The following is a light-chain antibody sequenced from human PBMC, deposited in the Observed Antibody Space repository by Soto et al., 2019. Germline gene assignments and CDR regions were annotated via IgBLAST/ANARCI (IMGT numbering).Light chain of an antibody. Sequence: EILMTQSPATLSVSPGERATLSCRASQSVDSNLAWYQQKPGQAPRLLIYGASTRATGISARFSGSGSGTEFTLTISSLQSEEFGVYYCQQYNNWWTFGQGTKVDIK. CDR2: GAS. J-gene: IGKJ1*01. CDR3: QQYNNWWT. CDR1: QSVDSN. V-gene: IGKV3-15*01.